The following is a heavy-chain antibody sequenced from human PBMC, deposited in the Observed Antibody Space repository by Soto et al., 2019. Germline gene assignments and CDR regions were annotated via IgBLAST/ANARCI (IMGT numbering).Heavy chain of an antibody. CDR1: GYTFTDYY. CDR2: INPKSGGT. V-gene: IGHV1-2*02. Sequence: QVQLVHSGAEVKKPGASVKVSCKASGYTFTDYYIHWVRQAPGQGLEWIGWINPKSGGTSYAQKFQGRVTMARDTSISTAYVEVRRLRYDDTAMYYCAREALATRVGSTTRFDSWGQGTLVTVSS. D-gene: IGHD1-26*01. J-gene: IGHJ4*02. CDR3: AREALATRVGSTTRFDS.